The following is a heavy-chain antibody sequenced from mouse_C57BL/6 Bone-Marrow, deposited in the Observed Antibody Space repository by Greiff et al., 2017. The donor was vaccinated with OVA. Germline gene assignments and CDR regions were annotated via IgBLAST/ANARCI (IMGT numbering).Heavy chain of an antibody. J-gene: IGHJ4*01. CDR3: ARVDDGYLYAMDY. Sequence: EVQLLQSGAGLVKPGGSLKLSCAASGFTFSSYAMSWVRQTPEKRLEWVATISAGGSYTYYPDNVKGRFTISRDKAKNNLYLQMSHLKSEYTAMDYCARVDDGYLYAMDYWGQGTSVTVSS. CDR1: GFTFSSYA. V-gene: IGHV5-4*01. CDR2: ISAGGSYT. D-gene: IGHD2-3*01.